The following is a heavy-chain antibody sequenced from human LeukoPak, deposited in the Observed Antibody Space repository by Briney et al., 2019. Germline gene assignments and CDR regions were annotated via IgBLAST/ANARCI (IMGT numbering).Heavy chain of an antibody. V-gene: IGHV3-74*01. D-gene: IGHD3-3*01. J-gene: IGHJ5*02. CDR1: GFIFSSYS. CDR3: ARSDWFDP. Sequence: GGSLRLSCAASGFIFSSYSMNWVRQAPGKGLVWVSRIKGDGSVTVYADSVKGRFTISRDNAKNTLYLQMNSLRVEDTAVYYCARSDWFDPWGQGTLVTVSS. CDR2: IKGDGSVT.